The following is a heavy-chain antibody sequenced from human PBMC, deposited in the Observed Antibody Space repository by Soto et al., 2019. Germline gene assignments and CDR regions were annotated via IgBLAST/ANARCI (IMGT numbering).Heavy chain of an antibody. Sequence: SSETLSLTCSVSGGSISSGYWTWIRHPPGRGLECVGYIYLGGSINYNPSLKSRVIISVDTAKNQFSLSLSSVSAADTAVYYCTRDQGWGSPYYCLDVWGQGTTVTVAS. D-gene: IGHD3-16*01. J-gene: IGHJ6*02. V-gene: IGHV4-59*01. CDR3: TRDQGWGSPYYCLDV. CDR1: GGSISSGY. CDR2: IYLGGSI.